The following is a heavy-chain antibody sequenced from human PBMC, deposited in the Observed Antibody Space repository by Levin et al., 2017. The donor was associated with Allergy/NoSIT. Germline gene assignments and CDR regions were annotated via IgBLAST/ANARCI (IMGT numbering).Heavy chain of an antibody. J-gene: IGHJ6*03. CDR3: AKSSKYYDFWSGYYLLPDYYDYMDV. V-gene: IGHV3-23*01. Sequence: PGGSLRLSCAASGFTFSSYAMSWVRQAPGKGLEWVSAISGSGGSTYYADSVKGRFTISRDNSKNTLYLQMNSLRAEDTAVYYCAKSSKYYDFWSGYYLLPDYYDYMDVWGKGTTVTVSS. CDR1: GFTFSSYA. D-gene: IGHD3-3*01. CDR2: ISGSGGST.